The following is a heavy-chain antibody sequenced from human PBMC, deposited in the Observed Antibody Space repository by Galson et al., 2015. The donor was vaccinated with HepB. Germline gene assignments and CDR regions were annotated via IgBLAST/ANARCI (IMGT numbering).Heavy chain of an antibody. J-gene: IGHJ6*03. CDR3: EGIVGTSLGKYYHYTDV. CDR2: INVGNGYT. Sequence: SVKVSCKASGYNFTSYALHWVRQAPGQSLEWMGWINVGNGYTRYSQRFQDRVTITRDTSASTAYMELSTLKPEDTAVYYCEGIVGTSLGKYYHYTDVWGKGTTVTVSS. CDR1: GYNFTSYA. D-gene: IGHD1-26*01. V-gene: IGHV1-3*01.